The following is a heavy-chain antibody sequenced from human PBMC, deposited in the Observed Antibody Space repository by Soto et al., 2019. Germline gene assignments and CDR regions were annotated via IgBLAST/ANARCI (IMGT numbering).Heavy chain of an antibody. CDR3: ATTRIAAHPYYYYYYMDV. CDR1: GGSISSYY. Sequence: SETLSLTCTVSGGSISSYYWSWIRQPPGKGLEWIGYIYYSGSTNYNPSIKSRVTISVDTSKNQFSLKLSSVTAADTAVYYCATTRIAAHPYYYYYYMDVWGKGTTVTVSS. CDR2: IYYSGST. V-gene: IGHV4-59*08. D-gene: IGHD6-13*01. J-gene: IGHJ6*03.